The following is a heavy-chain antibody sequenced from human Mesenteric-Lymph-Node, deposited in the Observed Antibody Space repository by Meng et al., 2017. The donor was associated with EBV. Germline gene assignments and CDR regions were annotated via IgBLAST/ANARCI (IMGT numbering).Heavy chain of an antibody. V-gene: IGHV7-4-1*02. D-gene: IGHD1-26*01. CDR1: GYTFTNFA. J-gene: IGHJ4*02. CDR3: ARAIVGSTNLDY. Sequence: QVQLVQSGSELKKPGAPVKVSCKTSGYTFTNFAMNWVRQAPGQGLEWMAWINTNTGNPTYAQGFTGRFVFSLDTSVDTIYLQISSLEPEDTAVYYCARAIVGSTNLDYWGQGTLVTVYS. CDR2: INTNTGNP.